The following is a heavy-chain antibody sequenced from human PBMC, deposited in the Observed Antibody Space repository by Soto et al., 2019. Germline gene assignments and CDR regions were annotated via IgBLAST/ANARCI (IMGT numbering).Heavy chain of an antibody. CDR3: AAGVRDPMADAFDI. J-gene: IGHJ3*02. CDR2: IWYDGSNK. CDR1: GFTFSSYG. V-gene: IGHV3-33*01. Sequence: GGSLRLSCAASGFTFSSYGMHWVRQAPGKGLEWVAVIWYDGSNKYYADSVKGRFTISRDNSKNTLYLQMNSLRAEDTAVYYCAAGVRDPMADAFDIWGQGTMVTVSS. D-gene: IGHD3-10*01.